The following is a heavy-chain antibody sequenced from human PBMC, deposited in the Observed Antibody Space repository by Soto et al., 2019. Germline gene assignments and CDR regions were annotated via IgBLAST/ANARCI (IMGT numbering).Heavy chain of an antibody. J-gene: IGHJ4*02. D-gene: IGHD2-2*01. CDR1: GGSISTGGYY. CDR3: ARGRSDIAVVPVDF. CDR2: IYYTGSA. V-gene: IGHV4-31*03. Sequence: QVQLQESGPGLVKPSQTLSLTCTVSGGSISTGGYYWSWIRQYPGKGLEWIGYIYYTGSAHYNPSLTSRVTMAVDTSNNHFSLKLPSVTAADTAVYYCARGRSDIAVVPVDFWGPGTLVSVSS.